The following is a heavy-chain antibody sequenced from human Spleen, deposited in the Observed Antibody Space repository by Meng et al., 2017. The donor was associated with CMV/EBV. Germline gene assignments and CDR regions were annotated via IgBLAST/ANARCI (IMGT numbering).Heavy chain of an antibody. D-gene: IGHD3-10*01. Sequence: SETLSLTCTVSGGSISSSSNYWGWIRQPPGKGLEWIGNIYYSGDTYYNPSLKRRFTMSVDTSNNQFSLKFYSVTAADTAVYYCARLLDYGSGSRNFDYWGQGALVTVSS. CDR2: IYYSGDT. CDR3: ARLLDYGSGSRNFDY. J-gene: IGHJ4*02. V-gene: IGHV4-39*07. CDR1: GGSISSSSNY.